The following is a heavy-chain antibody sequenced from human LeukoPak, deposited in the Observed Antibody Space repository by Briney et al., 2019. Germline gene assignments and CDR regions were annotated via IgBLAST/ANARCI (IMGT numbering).Heavy chain of an antibody. Sequence: GGSLRLSCAASGFTFKTYTMNWVRQAPGKGLEWVSVISGRAPTTYYADSVKGRFTISRDNAQNTVYLQMNTLRVEDTAIYFCARINQRTLGAFDIWGQGTMVTVSS. D-gene: IGHD1-1*01. CDR3: ARINQRTLGAFDI. J-gene: IGHJ3*02. V-gene: IGHV3-23*01. CDR2: ISGRAPTT. CDR1: GFTFKTYT.